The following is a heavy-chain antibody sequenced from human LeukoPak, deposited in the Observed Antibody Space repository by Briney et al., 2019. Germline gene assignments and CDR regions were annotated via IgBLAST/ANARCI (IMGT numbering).Heavy chain of an antibody. Sequence: GGSLRLPCAASGFTFSSYGMSWVRQAPGKGLEWVSAISGSGGSTYYADSVKGRFTISRDNSKNTLYLQMNSLRAEDTAVYYCAKGGPHMVRGVIIPLDYWGQGTLVTVSS. CDR1: GFTFSSYG. D-gene: IGHD3-10*01. V-gene: IGHV3-23*01. CDR2: ISGSGGST. J-gene: IGHJ4*02. CDR3: AKGGPHMVRGVIIPLDY.